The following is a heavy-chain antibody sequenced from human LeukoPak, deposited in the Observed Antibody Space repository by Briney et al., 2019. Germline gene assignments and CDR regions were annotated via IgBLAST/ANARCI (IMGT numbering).Heavy chain of an antibody. D-gene: IGHD3-22*01. CDR1: GGSATSASNY. J-gene: IGHJ5*02. CDR2: IYFSGDT. CDR3: ARADTYYYDSSGYPNGFDP. V-gene: IGHV4-61*03. Sequence: SETLSLTCTVSGGSATSASNYWTWIRQPPGKGLEWIGYIYFSGDTNYNPSLKNRVTISLDTSKNHFSLKLSSVTAADTAVYYCARADTYYYDSSGYPNGFDPWGQGTLVTVSS.